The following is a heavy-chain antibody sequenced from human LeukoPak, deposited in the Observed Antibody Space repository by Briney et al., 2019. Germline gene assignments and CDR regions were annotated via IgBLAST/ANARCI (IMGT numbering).Heavy chain of an antibody. CDR3: ARYDYGRSGFDY. CDR2: IYSGGTT. Sequence: GGSLRLSCGASGFTVSTNYMTWVRQAPGKGLEWVSVIYSGGTTYYADSVKGRFSISRDNSKNTLYLQMNSLRAEDTAVYYCARYDYGRSGFDYWGQGTLVTVSS. D-gene: IGHD5-12*01. J-gene: IGHJ4*02. V-gene: IGHV3-66*01. CDR1: GFTVSTNY.